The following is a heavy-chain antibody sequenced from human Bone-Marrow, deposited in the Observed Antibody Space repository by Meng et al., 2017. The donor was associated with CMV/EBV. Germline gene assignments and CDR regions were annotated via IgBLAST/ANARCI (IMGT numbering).Heavy chain of an antibody. J-gene: IGHJ6*02. CDR3: AKEYSSSWYYADGMDV. CDR1: GFTFSSYS. Sequence: GESLKISCAASGFTFSSYSMNWVRQAPGKGLEWVSSISSSSSYIYYADSVKGRFTISRDNAKNSLYLQMNSLRAEDTAVYYCAKEYSSSWYYADGMDVWGQGTTVTVSS. CDR2: ISSSSSYI. V-gene: IGHV3-21*01. D-gene: IGHD6-13*01.